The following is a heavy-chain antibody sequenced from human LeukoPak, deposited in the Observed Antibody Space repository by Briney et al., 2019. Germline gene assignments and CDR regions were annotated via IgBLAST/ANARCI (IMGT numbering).Heavy chain of an antibody. CDR1: GGTFSSYA. CDR2: IIPILGIA. J-gene: IGHJ4*02. CDR3: ARELGGPETTNFGY. Sequence: SVKVSCKASGGTFSSYAISWVRQAPGQGLEWMGRIIPILGIANYAQKFQGRVTITADKSTSTAYMELSGLRSEDTAVYYCARELGGPETTNFGYWGQGTLVTVSS. V-gene: IGHV1-69*04. D-gene: IGHD1-1*01.